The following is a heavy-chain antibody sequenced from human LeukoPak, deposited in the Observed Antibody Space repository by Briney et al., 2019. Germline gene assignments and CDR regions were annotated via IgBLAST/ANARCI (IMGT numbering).Heavy chain of an antibody. J-gene: IGHJ4*03. CDR1: GASFSGYY. D-gene: IGHD5-24*01. V-gene: IGHV4-34*01. CDR3: AKGVPRRVEFATFNHFDY. CDR2: INQSGTT. Sequence: SQTLSLSCAVYGASFSGYYWSWIRQPPGKGLEWMGEINQSGTTNYNVSLKSRVTVSVDTSKNQFSLKLNSVTAADTAEYYCAKGVPRRVEFATFNHFDYWGKGTLVTVSS.